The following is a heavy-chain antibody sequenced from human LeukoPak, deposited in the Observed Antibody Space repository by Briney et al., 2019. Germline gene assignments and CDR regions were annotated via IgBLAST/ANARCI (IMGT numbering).Heavy chain of an antibody. J-gene: IGHJ4*02. D-gene: IGHD3/OR15-3a*01. CDR1: GFTFSDYY. CDR2: ISSSSSYT. CDR3: GRGQWTSDY. V-gene: IGHV3-11*05. Sequence: GGSLRLSGAASGFTFSDYYMSWIRQAPGKGLEWVSYISSSSSYTKNADAVKGRFTISRDNAKKSVYLQMNSLRAEDTAVYYCGRGQWTSDYWGQGTLVTVSS.